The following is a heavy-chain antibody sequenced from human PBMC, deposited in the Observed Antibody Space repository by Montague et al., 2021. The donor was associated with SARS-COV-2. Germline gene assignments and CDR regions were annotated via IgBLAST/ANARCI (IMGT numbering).Heavy chain of an antibody. CDR3: ARYSPLGFESPDTFDI. CDR2: IFPRGSA. J-gene: IGHJ3*02. V-gene: IGHV4-59*01. D-gene: IGHD3-9*01. CDR1: GGSITGFY. Sequence: SETLSLTCTVSGGSITGFYWSWIRQSPGEGLEWIGDIFPRGSADYNPALKSRVTISGDTSQNLISLQMRSVTAGDTAVYYCARYSPLGFESPDTFDIWGRGTMVTVSS.